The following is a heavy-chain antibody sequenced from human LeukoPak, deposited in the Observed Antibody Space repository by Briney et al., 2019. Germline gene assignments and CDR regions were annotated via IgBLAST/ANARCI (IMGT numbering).Heavy chain of an antibody. CDR1: EFTFSSYN. CDR2: ISSFSSYI. J-gene: IGHJ4*02. Sequence: GGSLRLSCAASEFTFSSYNMNWVRQAPGKGLEWVSSISSFSSYIYYADSVKGRFTISRDNAKNSLYLQMSSLRAEDTAVYYCAKDPPYYYDSSGYSYWGQGTLVTVSS. CDR3: AKDPPYYYDSSGYSY. D-gene: IGHD3-22*01. V-gene: IGHV3-21*04.